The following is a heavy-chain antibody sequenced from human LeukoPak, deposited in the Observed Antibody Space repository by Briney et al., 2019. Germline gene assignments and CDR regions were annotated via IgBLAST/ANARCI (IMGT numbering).Heavy chain of an antibody. CDR2: FNSDGRST. CDR3: ARGRYYLDS. J-gene: IGHJ4*02. D-gene: IGHD4-17*01. V-gene: IGHV3-74*01. CDR1: GFTFSTYW. Sequence: GGSLRLSCAASGFTFSTYWMHWVRQVPGKGLVWVSRFNSDGRSTYYADSVKGRFTISRDNAKNTLYLQMNSLRAEDTAVYYCARGRYYLDSWGQGILVTVSS.